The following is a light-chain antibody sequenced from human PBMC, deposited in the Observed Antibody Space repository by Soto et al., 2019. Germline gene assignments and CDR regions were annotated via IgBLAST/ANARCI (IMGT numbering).Light chain of an antibody. Sequence: DIQMTQSPSSLSASVGDRVTITCRASESIARHLNCYQQKPGKAPKLLIYAASSLQNGVPSRFRGGGSGTDFTLTISNLQPEDFATYYCQQTYSTLSITFGQGTRLEIK. CDR1: ESIARH. V-gene: IGKV1-39*01. CDR2: AAS. J-gene: IGKJ5*01. CDR3: QQTYSTLSIT.